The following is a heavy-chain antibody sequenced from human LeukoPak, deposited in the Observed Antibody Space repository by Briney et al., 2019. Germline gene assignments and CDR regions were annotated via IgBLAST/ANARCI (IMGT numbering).Heavy chain of an antibody. Sequence: PGGSLRHSCAASGFDVDDYYMDWIRQAPGKGLEWVAYISTRDNVIYYADSVKGRFAISTDSAKNSVYLQMDGLTVEDTAVYYCAREQWFRLDFWGQGILVSVSS. CDR2: ISTRDNVI. D-gene: IGHD5-12*01. V-gene: IGHV3-11*01. J-gene: IGHJ4*02. CDR1: GFDVDDYY. CDR3: AREQWFRLDF.